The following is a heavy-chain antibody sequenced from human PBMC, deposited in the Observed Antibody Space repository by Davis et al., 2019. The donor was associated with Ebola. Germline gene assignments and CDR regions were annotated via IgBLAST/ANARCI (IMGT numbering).Heavy chain of an antibody. CDR3: ARGTETTLWYFDL. CDR1: GSTFSSYG. D-gene: IGHD1-7*01. V-gene: IGHV3-33*08. J-gene: IGHJ2*01. Sequence: GGSLRLSCAASGSTFSSYGMHWVRQAPGKGLEWVAVIWYDGSKKYYADSVKGRFNISRDNSKNTLYLQMNSLRAEDTAVYYCARGTETTLWYFDLWGRGTLVTVSS. CDR2: IWYDGSKK.